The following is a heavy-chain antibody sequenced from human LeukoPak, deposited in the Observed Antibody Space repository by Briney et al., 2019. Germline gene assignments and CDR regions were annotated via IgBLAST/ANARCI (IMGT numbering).Heavy chain of an antibody. D-gene: IGHD3-22*01. Sequence: GRSLRLSCAATGFTFNTYGMHWVRQAPGKGLEWLAVIPSDGSNKHYADSVKGRFTISRDNSKNTLYLQMNSLRAEDTAVYYCAKEGDSSGYSHYFDYWGQGTLVTVSS. CDR3: AKEGDSSGYSHYFDY. V-gene: IGHV3-30*18. CDR2: IPSDGSNK. CDR1: GFTFNTYG. J-gene: IGHJ4*02.